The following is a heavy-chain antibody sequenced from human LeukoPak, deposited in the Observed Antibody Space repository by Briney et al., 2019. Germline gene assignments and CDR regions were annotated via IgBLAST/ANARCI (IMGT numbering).Heavy chain of an antibody. CDR2: INSDGSST. CDR3: ARLRVRAAAGSA. D-gene: IGHD6-13*01. CDR1: GFTFSSYW. J-gene: IGHJ5*02. V-gene: IGHV3-74*01. Sequence: PGGSLRLSCAASGFTFSSYWMHWVRQAPGKGLVWVSRINSDGSSTNYADSVKGRFTISRDNAKNTLHLQMNSLRAEDTAVYYCARLRVRAAAGSAWGQGTLVTVSS.